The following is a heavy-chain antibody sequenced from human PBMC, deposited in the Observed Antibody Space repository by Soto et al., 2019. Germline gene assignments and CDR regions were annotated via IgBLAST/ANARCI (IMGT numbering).Heavy chain of an antibody. Sequence: RLSCAASGFTFRSFTMHWVRQAPGKGLEWVSTISSNSAYIYYTDALRGRFTIPRDNAKNSLHLQMNSLRAEDTAVYYCTRDASRDSSARGWFDPWGPGTLVTVSS. D-gene: IGHD6-13*01. J-gene: IGHJ5*02. V-gene: IGHV3-21*01. CDR3: TRDASRDSSARGWFDP. CDR1: GFTFRSFT. CDR2: ISSNSAYI.